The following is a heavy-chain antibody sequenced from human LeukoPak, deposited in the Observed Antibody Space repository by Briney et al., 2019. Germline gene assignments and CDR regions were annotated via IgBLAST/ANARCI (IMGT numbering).Heavy chain of an antibody. CDR2: IYYSGST. CDR1: GGSITTSSYY. D-gene: IGHD2/OR15-2a*01. V-gene: IGHV4-39*01. Sequence: PSETLSLTCTVSGGSITTSSYYWGWIRQPPGKGLEWIGIIYYSGSTYYNPSLKGRVTISVDTSKNQFSLKLSSVTAADTAVYYCARAFRARYFDLWGRGTLVTVSS. CDR3: ARAFRARYFDL. J-gene: IGHJ2*01.